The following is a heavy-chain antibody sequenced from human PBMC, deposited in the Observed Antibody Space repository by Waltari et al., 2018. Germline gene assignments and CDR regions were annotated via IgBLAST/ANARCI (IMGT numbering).Heavy chain of an antibody. J-gene: IGHJ4*02. V-gene: IGHV3-30*01. Sequence: QVQLVESGGGVVQPGRSLRLSCAASGFTFSSYAMHWVRQAPGKGLEWVAVISDDGSNKYYADSVKGRFTISRDNSKNTLYLQMNSLRAEDTAVYYCARSITHIVVVTAIDYWGQGTLVTVSS. CDR2: ISDDGSNK. D-gene: IGHD2-21*02. CDR3: ARSITHIVVVTAIDY. CDR1: GFTFSSYA.